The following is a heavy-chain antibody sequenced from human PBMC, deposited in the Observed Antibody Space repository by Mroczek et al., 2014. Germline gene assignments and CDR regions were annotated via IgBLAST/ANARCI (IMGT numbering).Heavy chain of an antibody. CDR3: ARDRVVVVPAAKEDAFDI. CDR1: GGSFSGYY. Sequence: QVQLQQWGAGLLKPSETLSLTCAVYGGSFSGYYWSWIRQPPGKGLEWIGEINHSGSTNYNPSLKSRVTISVDTSKNQFSLKLSSVTAADTAVYYCARDRVVVVPAAKEDAFDIWGQGTMVTVSS. CDR2: INHSGST. J-gene: IGHJ3*02. V-gene: IGHV4-34*01. D-gene: IGHD2-2*01.